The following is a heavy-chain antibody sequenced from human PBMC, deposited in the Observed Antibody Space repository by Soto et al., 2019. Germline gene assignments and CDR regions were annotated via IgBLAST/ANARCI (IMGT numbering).Heavy chain of an antibody. CDR3: SRDTRSISGVAQTPFEF. V-gene: IGHV1-46*01. J-gene: IGHJ4*02. CDR1: GYTFANDY. CDR2: IKPSGGAT. Sequence: QVQLVHSGAEVKEPGASVKVSCKASGYTFANDYIHWVRQVPGQGLEWMGRIKPSGGATLYAQKFQGRVNMTRDTSTNTLYMDLSSLRSDDTAMYYCSRDTRSISGVAQTPFEFWGQGTLVTVSS. D-gene: IGHD3-3*01.